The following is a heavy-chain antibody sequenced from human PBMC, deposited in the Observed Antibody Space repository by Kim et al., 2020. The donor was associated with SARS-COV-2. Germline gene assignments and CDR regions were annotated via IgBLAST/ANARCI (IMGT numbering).Heavy chain of an antibody. CDR2: IFWKSGNA. D-gene: IGHD4-17*01. CDR1: GFTYHDHA. CDR3: VKDILAAGADV. V-gene: IGHV3-9*01. J-gene: IGHJ6*02. Sequence: GGSLRLSCVASGFTYHDHAIHWVRQAPGKGLEWVSGIFWKSGNAGYADSVRGRFTISRDTAENSLYLQMNSLRTEDTALYYCVKDILAAGADVWGQGTA.